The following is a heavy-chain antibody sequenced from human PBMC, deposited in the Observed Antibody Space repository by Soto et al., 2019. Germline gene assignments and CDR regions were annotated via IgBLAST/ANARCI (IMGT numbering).Heavy chain of an antibody. D-gene: IGHD2-15*01. Sequence: EVQLVESGGGLVKPGGSLRLSCAASGFSFSSYSMNWVRQAPGKGLEWVSSISSSASHINYADSVKGRFTISRDNAKKSLFPQRNGLRAEDTAVYYCARGYTGYCSGGTCYWFDPWGQGTLVTVSS. CDR3: ARGYTGYCSGGTCYWFDP. CDR1: GFSFSSYS. CDR2: ISSSASHI. J-gene: IGHJ5*02. V-gene: IGHV3-21*01.